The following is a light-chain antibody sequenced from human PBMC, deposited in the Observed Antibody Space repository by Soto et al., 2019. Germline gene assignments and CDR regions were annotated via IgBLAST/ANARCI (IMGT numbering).Light chain of an antibody. J-gene: IGLJ1*01. V-gene: IGLV2-14*01. Sequence: QSVLTQPASVSGSPGQSITISCTGTSSDVGAYNYVSWYQHHPGKAPKLMIYEVNKRPSEVSNRFSGSKSGNTASLSISGLQPEDEADYYCNSYTRTSTFVLGTGTKLTVL. CDR3: NSYTRTSTFV. CDR1: SSDVGAYNY. CDR2: EVN.